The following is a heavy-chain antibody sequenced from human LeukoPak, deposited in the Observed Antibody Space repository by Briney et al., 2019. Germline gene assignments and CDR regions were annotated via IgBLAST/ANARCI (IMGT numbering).Heavy chain of an antibody. D-gene: IGHD3-10*01. CDR2: INPNSGGT. Sequence: ASVKVSCKASGYTFTGNYMHWVRQAPGQGLEWMGWINPNSGGTNYAQKFQGRVTMTRDTSISTAYMELSRLRSDDTAVYYCARDRSYYGSGSHYYYMDVWGKGTTVTVSS. CDR3: ARDRSYYGSGSHYYYMDV. V-gene: IGHV1-2*02. CDR1: GYTFTGNY. J-gene: IGHJ6*03.